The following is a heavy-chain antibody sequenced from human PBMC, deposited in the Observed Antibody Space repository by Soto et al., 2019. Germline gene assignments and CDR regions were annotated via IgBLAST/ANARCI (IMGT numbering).Heavy chain of an antibody. J-gene: IGHJ5*02. Sequence: SETKSLTCAVDGGYFSGYYWSWIRQPPGKGLEWIGEVNHSGSTNYNPSLKSRVTISVDTSKNQFSLKLSSVTAADTAVYYCARVPSPWGQGILVTVSS. CDR3: ARVPSP. CDR2: VNHSGST. CDR1: GGYFSGYY. V-gene: IGHV4-34*01.